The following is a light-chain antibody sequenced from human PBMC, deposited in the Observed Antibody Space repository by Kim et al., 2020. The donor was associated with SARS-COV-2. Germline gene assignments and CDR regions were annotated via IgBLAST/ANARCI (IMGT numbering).Light chain of an antibody. V-gene: IGKV3-20*01. J-gene: IGKJ2*01. CDR1: QSVSSSY. CDR2: GAS. Sequence: EIVLTQSPGTLSLSPGERVTLSCRASQSVSSSYLAWYQQKPGQAPRLLIYGASNRATGIPDRFSGSGSGTDFTLTISRLEPEDFAVYYCQQYGSSPQTFGQGTKLEI. CDR3: QQYGSSPQT.